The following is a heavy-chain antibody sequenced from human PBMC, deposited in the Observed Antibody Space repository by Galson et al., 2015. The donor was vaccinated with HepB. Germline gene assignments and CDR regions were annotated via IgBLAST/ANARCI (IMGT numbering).Heavy chain of an antibody. V-gene: IGHV1-3*01. CDR1: GYTFTSYA. J-gene: IGHJ4*02. D-gene: IGHD4-11*01. Sequence: SVKVSCKASGYTFTSYAMHWVRQAPGQRLEWMGWINAGNGNTKYSQKFQGRVTITRDTSASTAYMELSSLRSEDTAVYYCARGLLGDYSKIGGYFDYWGQGTLVTVSS. CDR2: INAGNGNT. CDR3: ARGLLGDYSKIGGYFDY.